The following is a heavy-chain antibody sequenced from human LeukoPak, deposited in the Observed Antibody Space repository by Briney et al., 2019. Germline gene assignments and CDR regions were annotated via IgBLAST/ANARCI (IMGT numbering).Heavy chain of an antibody. CDR3: ARGSQLRFLEWLSWFDP. D-gene: IGHD3-3*01. CDR1: GYSISSGYY. CDR2: INHSGST. J-gene: IGHJ5*02. Sequence: PSETLSLTCTVSGYSISSGYYWGWIRQPPGKGLEWIGEINHSGSTNYNPSLKSRVTISVDTSKNQFSLKLSSVTAADTAVYYCARGSQLRFLEWLSWFDPWGQGTLVTVSS. V-gene: IGHV4-38-2*02.